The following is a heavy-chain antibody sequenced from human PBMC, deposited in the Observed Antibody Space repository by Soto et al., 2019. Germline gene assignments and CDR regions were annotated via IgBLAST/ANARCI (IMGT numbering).Heavy chain of an antibody. CDR3: AKEGAAAELGLYGMDV. J-gene: IGHJ6*02. CDR2: ISGSGGST. D-gene: IGHD6-13*01. V-gene: IGHV3-23*01. CDR1: GFTFSSYA. Sequence: EVQLLESGGGLVQPGGSLRLSCAASGFTFSSYAMSWVRQAPGKGLEWVSAISGSGGSTYYADSVKGRFTISRDNSKNTLDLQMNSLRAEDTAVYYCAKEGAAAELGLYGMDVWGQGTTVTVSS.